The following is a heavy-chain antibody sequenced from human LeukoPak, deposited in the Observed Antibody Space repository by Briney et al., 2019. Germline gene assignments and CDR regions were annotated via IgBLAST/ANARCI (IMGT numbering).Heavy chain of an antibody. CDR2: IGTAGDT. CDR1: GFTFSSYD. D-gene: IGHD2-15*01. V-gene: IGHV3-13*01. CDR3: ARGGLVAADYYYVDV. J-gene: IGHJ6*03. Sequence: GGSLRLSCAASGFTFSSYDMHWVRHATGKGLEWVSAIGTAGDTYYPGSVKGRFTISRENAKNSLYLQMNSLRAGDTAVYYCARGGLVAADYYYVDVWGKGTTVTVSS.